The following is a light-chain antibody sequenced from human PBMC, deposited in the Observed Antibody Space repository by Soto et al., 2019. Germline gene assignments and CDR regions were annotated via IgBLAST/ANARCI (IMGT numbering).Light chain of an antibody. Sequence: SSLTQPASVSESPRQSSTISCSAPIRSLRVHHLLACYQQPPDKAPKLILYEVTERPSAVPRRFSGLKSGNTASLTVSALQPHDEADYHCCPSAGSNPFPYALGTGTKVTVL. J-gene: IGLJ1*01. V-gene: IGLV2-23*02. CDR2: EVT. CDR1: IRSLRVHHL. CDR3: CPSAGSNPFPYA.